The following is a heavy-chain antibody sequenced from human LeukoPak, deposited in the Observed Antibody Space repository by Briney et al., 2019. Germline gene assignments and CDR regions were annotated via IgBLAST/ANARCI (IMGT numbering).Heavy chain of an antibody. Sequence: GGSLRLSCAASGFTFTNYNMNWGREAPGKGLEWISYISGGSGTIYYADSVRGRFTVSRDNAKDSLWLQMDSLRVEDTAVYFCARLYGDWFDPWGPGTLVTVSS. CDR2: ISGGSGTI. CDR3: ARLYGDWFDP. J-gene: IGHJ5*02. V-gene: IGHV3-48*01. CDR1: GFTFTNYN. D-gene: IGHD4-17*01.